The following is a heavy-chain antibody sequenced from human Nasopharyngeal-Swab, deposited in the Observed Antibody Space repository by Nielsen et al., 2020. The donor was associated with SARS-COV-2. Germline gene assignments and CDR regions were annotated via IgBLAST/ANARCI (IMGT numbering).Heavy chain of an antibody. V-gene: IGHV3-53*01. Sequence: GESLKISCAASGIFVSGNYMNWVLHAPGMGLEWVSVVYSGGSTFYADSVKGRFTISRDNSKNTLYLQMNNLRPEDTAMYYCASPVFGVVSDAFDLWGQGTMVTVSS. J-gene: IGHJ3*01. CDR1: GIFVSGNY. CDR2: VYSGGST. CDR3: ASPVFGVVSDAFDL. D-gene: IGHD3-3*01.